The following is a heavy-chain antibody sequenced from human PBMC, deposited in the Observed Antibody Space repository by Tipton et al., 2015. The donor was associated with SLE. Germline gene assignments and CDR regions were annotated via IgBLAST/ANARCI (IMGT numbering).Heavy chain of an antibody. CDR2: IYYSGST. CDR1: GGSISSSSYY. CDR3: ARHDYGDYGYFDY. J-gene: IGHJ4*02. V-gene: IGHV4-39*01. Sequence: LRLSCTVSGGSISSSSYYWGWIRQPPGKGLEWIGSIYYSGSTYYNPSLKSRVTISEDTSKNQFSRKLSSVTAADTAVYYCARHDYGDYGYFDYWGQGTLVTVSS. D-gene: IGHD4-17*01.